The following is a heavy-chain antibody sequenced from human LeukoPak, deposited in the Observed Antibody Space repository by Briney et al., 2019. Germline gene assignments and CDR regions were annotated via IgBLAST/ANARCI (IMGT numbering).Heavy chain of an antibody. CDR1: GGSISSYY. CDR3: ARARYDFWSGYPRSRGSFDY. J-gene: IGHJ4*02. V-gene: IGHV4-59*01. CDR2: IYYSGST. Sequence: SETLSLTCTVSGGSISSYYWSWIRQPPGKGLEWIGYIYYSGSTNYNPSLKSRVTISVDTSKNQFPLKLSSVTAADTAVYYCARARYDFWSGYPRSRGSFDYWGQGTLVTVSS. D-gene: IGHD3-3*01.